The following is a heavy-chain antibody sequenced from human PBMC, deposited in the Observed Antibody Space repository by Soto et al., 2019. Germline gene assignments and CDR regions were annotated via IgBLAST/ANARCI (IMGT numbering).Heavy chain of an antibody. Sequence: QVQLVQSGAEVKKPGASVKVSCKASGYTFTGYYMHWVRQAPGQGLEWMGWINPNSGGTNYAQKFQGWVTMPRDTSISTAYMELSRLRSDDTAVYYCARGTLRVVVPAAVNWFDPWGQGTLVTVSS. V-gene: IGHV1-2*04. CDR2: INPNSGGT. CDR3: ARGTLRVVVPAAVNWFDP. J-gene: IGHJ5*02. CDR1: GYTFTGYY. D-gene: IGHD2-2*01.